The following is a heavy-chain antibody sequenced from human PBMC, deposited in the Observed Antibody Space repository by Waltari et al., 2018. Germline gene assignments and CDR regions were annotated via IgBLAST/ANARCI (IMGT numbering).Heavy chain of an antibody. D-gene: IGHD3-9*01. Sequence: VQLVESGGGVAQPGRSLRLSCTASGFTFSSYAMSWVRQAPGKGLEWVSAISGSGGSTYYADSVKGRLTIYRDNSKNTLYLQMNSLRAEDTAVYYCAKFEAPFYYYDGMDVWGQGTTVTVSS. J-gene: IGHJ6*02. V-gene: IGHV3-23*04. CDR1: GFTFSSYA. CDR3: AKFEAPFYYYDGMDV. CDR2: ISGSGGST.